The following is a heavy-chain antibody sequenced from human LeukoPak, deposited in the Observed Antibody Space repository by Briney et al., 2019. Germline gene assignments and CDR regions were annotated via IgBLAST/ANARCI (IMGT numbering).Heavy chain of an antibody. CDR2: INHSGST. D-gene: IGHD3-10*01. Sequence: PSETLSLSCAVYGGSFSGYSWSWIRQPPGKGLEWIAAINHSGSTTYNPYLKNRLTISANTSKNKSSLKQSNIISADKTVYYYGTHSLLWFGELLYLRRGLDPNSRYFQHWGQGTLVTVSS. J-gene: IGHJ1*01. CDR3: GTHSLLWFGELLYLRRGLDPNSRYFQH. V-gene: IGHV4-34*01. CDR1: GGSFSGYS.